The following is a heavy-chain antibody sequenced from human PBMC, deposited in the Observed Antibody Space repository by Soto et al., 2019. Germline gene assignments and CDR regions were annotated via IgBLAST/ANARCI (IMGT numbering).Heavy chain of an antibody. D-gene: IGHD1-7*01. V-gene: IGHV1-2*02. CDR2: INPKSRAT. CDR3: ARVPGHKNSRGDF. J-gene: IGHJ4*02. Sequence: QVRLMQSGPEVRRPGASVTVSCKASGYTFTHYLIHWVRRAPGQGLEWMGYINPKSRATHYSQTLRGRVSMTRDTSTDTANMGLSSLKSDDTAVYFCARVPGHKNSRGDFWGQGTPITVSS. CDR1: GYTFTHYL.